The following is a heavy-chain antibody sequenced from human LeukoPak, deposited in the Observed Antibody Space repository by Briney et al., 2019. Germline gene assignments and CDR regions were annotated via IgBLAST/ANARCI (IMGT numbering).Heavy chain of an antibody. CDR3: ARASYSYDINGWVPFDY. J-gene: IGHJ4*02. CDR1: GNSISSGDDY. Sequence: SQTLSLTCTVSGNSISSGDDYWSWIRQPAGKGLEWIGRIYTSGSTNYNPSLKSRVTISGDTSKNQFSLRLSSVTAADTAVYYCARASYSYDINGWVPFDYWGQGTLVTVSS. D-gene: IGHD3-22*01. CDR2: IYTSGST. V-gene: IGHV4-61*02.